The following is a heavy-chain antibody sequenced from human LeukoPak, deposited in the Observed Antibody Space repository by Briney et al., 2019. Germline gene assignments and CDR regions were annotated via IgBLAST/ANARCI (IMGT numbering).Heavy chain of an antibody. Sequence: SETLSLTCTVSGGSISSSSYYWGWIRQPPGEGLEWIGSIYYSGSTYYNPSLKSRVTISVDTSKNQFSLKLSSVTAADTAVYYCARHGEGIPAAVGYWGQGTLVTVSS. D-gene: IGHD2-2*01. CDR3: ARHGEGIPAAVGY. J-gene: IGHJ4*02. V-gene: IGHV4-39*01. CDR1: GGSISSSSYY. CDR2: IYYSGST.